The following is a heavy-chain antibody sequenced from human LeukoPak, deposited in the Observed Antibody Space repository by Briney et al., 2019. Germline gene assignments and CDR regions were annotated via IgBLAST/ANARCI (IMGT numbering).Heavy chain of an antibody. CDR2: IYHSGST. J-gene: IGHJ4*02. Sequence: SETLSLTCTVSGYSISSGYYWGWIRQPPGKGLEWIGSIYHSGSTYYNPSLKSRVTISVDTFKNQFSLKLSSVTAADTAVYYCARRPRNEMVGDGSYYFITGEGTPFDYWGQGTLVTVSS. V-gene: IGHV4-38-2*02. D-gene: IGHD1-26*01. CDR3: ARRPRNEMVGDGSYYFITGEGTPFDY. CDR1: GYSISSGYY.